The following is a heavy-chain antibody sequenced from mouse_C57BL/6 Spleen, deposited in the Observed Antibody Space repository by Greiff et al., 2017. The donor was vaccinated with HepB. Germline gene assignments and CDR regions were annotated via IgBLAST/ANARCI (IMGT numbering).Heavy chain of an antibody. Sequence: VKLVESGPGLVQPSQSLSITCTVSGFSLTSYGVHWVRQPPGKGLEWLGVIWSGGSTDYNAAFISRLSISKDNSKSQVFFKMNSLQADDTAIYYCAKNGPEAMDYWGQGTSVTVSS. CDR1: GFSLTSYG. V-gene: IGHV2-4*01. CDR2: IWSGGST. CDR3: AKNGPEAMDY. J-gene: IGHJ4*01.